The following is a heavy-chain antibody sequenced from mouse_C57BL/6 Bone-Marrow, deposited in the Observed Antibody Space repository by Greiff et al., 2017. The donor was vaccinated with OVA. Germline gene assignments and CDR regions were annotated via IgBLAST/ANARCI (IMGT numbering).Heavy chain of an antibody. J-gene: IGHJ4*01. CDR1: GYSFTGYY. CDR3: ARGDDGYAMDY. D-gene: IGHD2-2*01. Sequence: VQLQQSGPELVKPGASVKISCKASGYSFTGYYMNWVKQSPEKSLEWIGEINPRTGCTTYNQKFKAKATLPVDKSYSTASLQLTRLTSEDSAVYYWARGDDGYAMDYWGQGTSVTVSA. V-gene: IGHV1-42*01. CDR2: INPRTGCT.